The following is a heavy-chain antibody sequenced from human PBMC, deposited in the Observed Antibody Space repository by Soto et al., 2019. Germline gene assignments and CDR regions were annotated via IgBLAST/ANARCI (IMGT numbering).Heavy chain of an antibody. Sequence: QVQLQESGPGLVKPSQTLSLTCSVSGDSIRGGGHYWNWIRQFPGKGLEWIGYVYHSGSTTYNPSLRGRITISIDTSKNQFSLRLISVTAADTALYYCARDTGLAPTVWGYWGHGTQVTVSS. CDR3: ARDTGLAPTVWGY. V-gene: IGHV4-31*03. D-gene: IGHD7-27*01. J-gene: IGHJ4*03. CDR2: VYHSGST. CDR1: GDSIRGGGHY.